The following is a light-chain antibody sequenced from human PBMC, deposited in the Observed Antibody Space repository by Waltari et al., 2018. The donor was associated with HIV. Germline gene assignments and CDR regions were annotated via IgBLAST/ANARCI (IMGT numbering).Light chain of an antibody. CDR2: EVS. J-gene: IGLJ3*02. V-gene: IGLV2-14*01. Sequence: QSALTQPASVSGSPGQSITLSCTGSSSDVGAYHFVSWSQQNPGKAPKVLIHEVSNRPSGVSNRFSASKSGNTASLTISGLQAEDEADYYCSSYTGDNSVLFGGGTKLSVV. CDR1: SSDVGAYHF. CDR3: SSYTGDNSVL.